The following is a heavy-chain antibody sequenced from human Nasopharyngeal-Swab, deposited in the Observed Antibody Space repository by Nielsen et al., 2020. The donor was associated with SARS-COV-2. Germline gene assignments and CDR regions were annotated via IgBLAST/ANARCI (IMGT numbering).Heavy chain of an antibody. D-gene: IGHD1-26*01. Sequence: GESLKISCAASGFTFSSYAMHWVRQAPGKGLEWVAVISYDGSNKYYADSVKGRFTISRDNSKNTLYLQMNSLRAEDTAVYYCARPYSGSYYGALDIWGQGTMVTVSS. CDR1: GFTFSSYA. CDR2: ISYDGSNK. CDR3: ARPYSGSYYGALDI. J-gene: IGHJ3*02. V-gene: IGHV3-30*04.